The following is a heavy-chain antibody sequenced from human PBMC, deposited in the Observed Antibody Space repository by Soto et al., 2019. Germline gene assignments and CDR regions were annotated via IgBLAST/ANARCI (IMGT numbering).Heavy chain of an antibody. CDR1: GFSFSDYS. CDR2: ISSSSIYK. CDR3: ARDRSLSIWRFLADIMDL. J-gene: IGHJ6*02. V-gene: IGHV3-21*01. D-gene: IGHD3-3*01. Sequence: EIQLVESGGGLVKPGGPLRLSCTASGFSFSDYSMNWVRQAPGKGLEWVSSISSSSIYKHYADSVKGRFTISRDNAQNSLYMQMNRLRAEDTAVYYCARDRSLSIWRFLADIMDLWSQDTTVAVSS.